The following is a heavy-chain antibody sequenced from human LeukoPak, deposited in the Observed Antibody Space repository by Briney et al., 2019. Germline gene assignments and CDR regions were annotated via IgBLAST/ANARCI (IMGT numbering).Heavy chain of an antibody. V-gene: IGHV1-69*01. CDR1: GGTFSSYA. D-gene: IGHD5-12*01. J-gene: IGHJ4*02. Sequence: SVTVSCKASGGTFSSYAISWVRQAPGQRLEWMGGIIPIFGTANYAQKFQGRVTITADESTSTAYMELSSLRSEDTAVYYCARDSGARGYGSSPDYLGQGTLVTVSS. CDR3: ARDSGARGYGSSPDY. CDR2: IIPIFGTA.